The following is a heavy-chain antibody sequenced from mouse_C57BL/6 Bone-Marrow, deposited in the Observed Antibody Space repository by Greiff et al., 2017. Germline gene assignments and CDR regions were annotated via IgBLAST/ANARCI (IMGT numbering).Heavy chain of an antibody. CDR1: GFTFSDAW. V-gene: IGHV6-6*01. CDR3: TPLLNYFDY. CDR2: IRNNANNHAT. D-gene: IGHD2-1*01. Sequence: EVKLMESGGGLVQPGGSMKLSCAASGFTFSDAWMDWVRQSPEKGLEWVAEIRNNANNHATYYAESVKGRFTISRDDYKSSVYLQMHSLRAADTGIYYCTPLLNYFDYWGQGTTLTVSS. J-gene: IGHJ2*01.